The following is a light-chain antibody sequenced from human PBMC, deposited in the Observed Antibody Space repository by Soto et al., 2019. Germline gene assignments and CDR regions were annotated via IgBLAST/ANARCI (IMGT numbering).Light chain of an antibody. CDR3: QQYGSSPRT. J-gene: IGKJ1*01. CDR2: GAS. CDR1: QSVSSNF. Sequence: PGERATLSCRASQSVSSNFLAWYQQKPGQAPRLLIYGASSRATGIPDRFSGSGSGTDFTLTISRLEPEDFAVYYCQQYGSSPRTFGQGTKVEIK. V-gene: IGKV3-20*01.